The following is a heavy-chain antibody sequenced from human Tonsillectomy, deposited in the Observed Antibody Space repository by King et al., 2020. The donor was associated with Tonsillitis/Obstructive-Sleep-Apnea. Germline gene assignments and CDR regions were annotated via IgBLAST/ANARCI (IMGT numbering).Heavy chain of an antibody. V-gene: IGHV3-33*01. CDR3: ARDGAAAESPFDY. J-gene: IGHJ4*02. D-gene: IGHD2-15*01. CDR1: GFTFSSYG. CDR2: IWYDGSNK. Sequence: QVQLVESGGGVVQPGRSLRLSCAGSGFTFSSYGMHWVRQAPGKGLEWVAVIWYDGSNKYYADSVKGRFTVSRDNSKNTLYLQMNNLRAEDTAVYYCARDGAAAESPFDYWGQGTLVTVSS.